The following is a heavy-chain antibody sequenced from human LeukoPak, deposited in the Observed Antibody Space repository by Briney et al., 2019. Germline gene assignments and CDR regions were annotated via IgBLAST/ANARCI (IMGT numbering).Heavy chain of an antibody. CDR3: ARAGYYYDSSGYYYDY. CDR1: GFTVSSNY. CDR2: IYSGGST. J-gene: IGHJ4*02. Sequence: PGGSLRPSCAASGFTVSSNYMSWVRQAPGKGLEWVSVIYSGGSTYYADSVKGRFSISRHNSKNTLYLQMNSLRAEDTAVYYCARAGYYYDSSGYYYDYWGQGTLVTVSS. D-gene: IGHD3-22*01. V-gene: IGHV3-53*04.